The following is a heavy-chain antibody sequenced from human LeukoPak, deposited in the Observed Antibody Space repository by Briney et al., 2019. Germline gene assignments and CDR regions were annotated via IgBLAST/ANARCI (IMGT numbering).Heavy chain of an antibody. J-gene: IGHJ4*02. CDR3: VRIPLGYSGAYYFDY. D-gene: IGHD5-12*01. V-gene: IGHV4-4*09. CDR2: ISSSGSV. Sequence: SETLSLTCTVSRGSISGSIRSYYWSWLRQPPGKGLEWIGYISSSGSVNDNPSLRSRVTISVDTSKNQFFLNLSSVSAADTAVYYCVRIPLGYSGAYYFDYWGQGTLVTVSP. CDR1: RGSISGSIRSYY.